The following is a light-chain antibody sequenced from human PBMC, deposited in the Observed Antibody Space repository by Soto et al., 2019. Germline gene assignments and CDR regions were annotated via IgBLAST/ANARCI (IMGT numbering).Light chain of an antibody. CDR2: LNNDGSH. J-gene: IGLJ2*01. CDR3: QTWGAGIVI. Sequence: QPVLTQSPSASASLGASVKLTCTLSSGHSSYAIAWHQQQPEKGPRYLMKLNNDGSHNKGDGIPDRFSGSSSGAERYLTISSLQSEDEADYYWQTWGAGIVIFGGGTKVTVL. CDR1: SGHSSYA. V-gene: IGLV4-69*01.